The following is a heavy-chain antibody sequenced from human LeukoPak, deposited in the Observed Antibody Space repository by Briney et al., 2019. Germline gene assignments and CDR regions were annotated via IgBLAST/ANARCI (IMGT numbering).Heavy chain of an antibody. D-gene: IGHD2-8*01. CDR2: IIPIFGTA. J-gene: IGHJ4*02. Sequence: ASVKVSCKASGGTFISYAISWVRQAPGQGLEWMGGIIPIFGTANYAQKFQGRVTITADESTGTAYMELSSLRSEDTAVYYCARHRSYCTNGVCWNLFDYWGQGTLVTVSS. V-gene: IGHV1-69*13. CDR3: ARHRSYCTNGVCWNLFDY. CDR1: GGTFISYA.